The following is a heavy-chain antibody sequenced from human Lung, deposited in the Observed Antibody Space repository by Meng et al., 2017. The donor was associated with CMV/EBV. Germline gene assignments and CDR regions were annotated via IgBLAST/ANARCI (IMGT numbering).Heavy chain of an antibody. CDR2: IKQDGSEK. CDR3: ARLVFGGAFDI. J-gene: IGHJ3*02. Sequence: GESLKISCAASGFTFSSYWMSWVRQAPGKGLEWVANIKQDGSEKYYVDSVKGRFTISRDNAKTSLYLQMNSLRAEDTAVYYCARLVFGGAFDIWGQGTRV. V-gene: IGHV3-7*01. CDR1: GFTFSSYW. D-gene: IGHD2-2*01.